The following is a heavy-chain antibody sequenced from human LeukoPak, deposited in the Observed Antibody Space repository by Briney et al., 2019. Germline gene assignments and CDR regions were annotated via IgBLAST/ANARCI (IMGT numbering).Heavy chain of an antibody. V-gene: IGHV3-48*03. J-gene: IGHJ3*02. D-gene: IGHD2-21*01. CDR2: INSVGGTT. CDR1: GFTFNTYG. Sequence: PGGSLRLSCVASGFTFNTYGMNWFRQAPGRGLEWISYINSVGGTTFYGDSVKGRFTISRDNANNTLYLQVNSLRAEDAATYYCARSHMYGDYGEDIWGHGTVVAVSS. CDR3: ARSHMYGDYGEDI.